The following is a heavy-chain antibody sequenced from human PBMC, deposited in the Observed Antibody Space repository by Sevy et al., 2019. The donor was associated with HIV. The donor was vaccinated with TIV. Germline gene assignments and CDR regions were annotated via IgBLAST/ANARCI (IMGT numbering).Heavy chain of an antibody. CDR3: ARAVVVAASDWFDP. J-gene: IGHJ5*02. Sequence: ASVKVSCKASGYTFTSYAMNWVRQAPGQGLEGMGWINTNTGNPTYAQGFTGRFVFSLDTSVSTAYLQISSLKAEDTAVYYCARAVVVAASDWFDPWGQGTLVTVSS. CDR2: INTNTGNP. V-gene: IGHV7-4-1*02. CDR1: GYTFTSYA. D-gene: IGHD2-15*01.